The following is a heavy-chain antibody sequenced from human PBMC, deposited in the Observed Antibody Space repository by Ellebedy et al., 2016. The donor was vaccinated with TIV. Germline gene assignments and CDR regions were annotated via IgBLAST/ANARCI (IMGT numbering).Heavy chain of an antibody. CDR1: GYTFTNFG. V-gene: IGHV1-18*01. D-gene: IGHD6-13*01. CDR2: ISTDNGDT. J-gene: IGHJ4*02. Sequence: AASVKVSCKASGYTFTNFGISWVRQAPGQGLEWMACISTDNGDTNYAQKFRGRVTLTTDTSSSTAYMELRSLRSHDTAVYYCVRDFYSSGSHWDDYFDYWGQGTLVTVSS. CDR3: VRDFYSSGSHWDDYFDY.